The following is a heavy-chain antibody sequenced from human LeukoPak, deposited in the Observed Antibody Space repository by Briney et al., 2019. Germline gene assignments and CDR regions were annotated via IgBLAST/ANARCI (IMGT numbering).Heavy chain of an antibody. Sequence: GGSLRLSCAASGFTFSSYWMSWVRQAPGKGLEWLSYISSSSGTIYSADSVKGRFTISRDNAKNSLYLQMNSLRAEDTAVYYCARRGWGGSGFDYWGQGTLVTVSS. J-gene: IGHJ4*02. CDR1: GFTFSSYW. CDR3: ARRGWGGSGFDY. D-gene: IGHD3-16*01. V-gene: IGHV3-48*01. CDR2: ISSSSGTI.